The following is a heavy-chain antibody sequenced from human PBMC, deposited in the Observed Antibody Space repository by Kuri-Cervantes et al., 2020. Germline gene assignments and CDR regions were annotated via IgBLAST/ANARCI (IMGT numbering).Heavy chain of an antibody. V-gene: IGHV3-30-3*01. CDR2: ISYDGSNK. D-gene: IGHD1-26*01. Sequence: GESLNISCAASGFTFSSYAMHWVRQAPGKGLEWVAVISYDGSNKYYADSVKGRFTISRDNSKNTLSLQMNSLRAEDTAVYYCAKGPIVVAIPYFQHWGQGTLVTVSS. CDR3: AKGPIVVAIPYFQH. CDR1: GFTFSSYA. J-gene: IGHJ1*01.